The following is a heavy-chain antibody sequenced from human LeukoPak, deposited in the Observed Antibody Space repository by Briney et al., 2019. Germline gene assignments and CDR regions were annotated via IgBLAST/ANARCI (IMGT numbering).Heavy chain of an antibody. CDR2: INPSGGST. D-gene: IGHD5-18*01. CDR3: ARDEWSEAAMVTGNWFDP. CDR1: GYTFTSYY. J-gene: IGHJ5*02. Sequence: ASVKVSCKASGYTFTSYYMHWVRQAPGQGLEWMGIINPSGGSTSYAQKFQGRVTMTRDTSTSTVYMELSSLRSEDTAVYYCARDEWSEAAMVTGNWFDPWGQGTLVTVSS. V-gene: IGHV1-46*01.